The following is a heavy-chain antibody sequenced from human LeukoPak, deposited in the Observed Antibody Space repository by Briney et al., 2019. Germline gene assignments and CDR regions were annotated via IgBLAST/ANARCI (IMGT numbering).Heavy chain of an antibody. CDR1: GFTFNNYA. Sequence: GGSLRLSCAASGFTFNNYAMSWVRQAPGKGLEWVSAISGSGGSTYYADSVKGRFTISRDNSKNTLYLQMNSLRAEDTAVYYCAKPRVGSGWYYFDYWGQGTLVTVSS. CDR2: ISGSGGST. CDR3: AKPRVGSGWYYFDY. D-gene: IGHD6-19*01. V-gene: IGHV3-23*01. J-gene: IGHJ4*02.